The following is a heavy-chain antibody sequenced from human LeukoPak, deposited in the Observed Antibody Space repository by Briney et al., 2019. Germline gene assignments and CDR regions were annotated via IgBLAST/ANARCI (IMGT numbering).Heavy chain of an antibody. D-gene: IGHD3-3*01. CDR1: GGSISSGDYY. V-gene: IGHV4-30-4*01. CDR3: ARGPIFGVVRYFDP. Sequence: SETLSLTCTVSGGSISSGDYYWSWIRQPPGKGLEWIGYIYYSGSTYYNPSLKSRVTISVDTSKNQFSLKLSSVTAADTAVYYCARGPIFGVVRYFDPWGQGTLVTVSS. CDR2: IYYSGST. J-gene: IGHJ5*02.